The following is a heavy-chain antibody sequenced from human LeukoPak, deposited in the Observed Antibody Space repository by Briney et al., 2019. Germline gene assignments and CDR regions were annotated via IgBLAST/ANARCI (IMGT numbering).Heavy chain of an antibody. CDR3: ARAYPSRTGNWFDP. V-gene: IGHV3-53*01. CDR2: IYSGGST. Sequence: GSLRLSCAASGFTVNNNYMSWVRQAPGKGLEWVSVIYSGGSTYYADSVKGRFTIFRDNSKNTLYLQMNSLRAEDTAVYYCARAYPSRTGNWFDPWGQGTLVTVSS. CDR1: GFTVNNNY. J-gene: IGHJ5*02. D-gene: IGHD2-2*02.